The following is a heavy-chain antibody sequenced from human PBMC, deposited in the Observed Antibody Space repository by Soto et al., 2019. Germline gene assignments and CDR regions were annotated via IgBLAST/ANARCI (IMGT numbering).Heavy chain of an antibody. D-gene: IGHD3-10*01. CDR2: ISNSGST. J-gene: IGHJ6*02. CDR3: AKTKFRGVVVNV. V-gene: IGHV3-23*01. Sequence: EVQLLESGGGLVQPGGSLRLSCAASGFTFSSYAMYWVRQAPGKGLEWGSTISNSGSTYYADSVEGRFTISRDNSKNTLYLQMNSLRAEDTAVYYCAKTKFRGVVVNVWGQGTTVTVSS. CDR1: GFTFSSYA.